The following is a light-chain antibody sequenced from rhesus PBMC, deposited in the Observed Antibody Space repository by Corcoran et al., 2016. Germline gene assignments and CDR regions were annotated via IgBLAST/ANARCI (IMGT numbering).Light chain of an antibody. CDR2: EVI. Sequence: QAAPTQSPSVSGSVGQSVTISCTGTSSDIGYLNAVSWYQQHPGKAPKLMIYEVIKPPSGVSDRFSGSKSGNTASLTISGLQSEDEADYYCCSYARSDTYIFGTGTRLTVL. V-gene: IGLV2-19*02. CDR3: CSYARSDTYI. J-gene: IGLJ1*01. CDR1: SSDIGYLNA.